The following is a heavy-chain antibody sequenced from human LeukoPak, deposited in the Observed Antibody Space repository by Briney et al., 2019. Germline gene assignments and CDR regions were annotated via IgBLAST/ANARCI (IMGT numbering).Heavy chain of an antibody. V-gene: IGHV4-34*01. CDR2: INHSGST. CDR1: GGSFSGYY. J-gene: IGHJ4*02. Sequence: SETLSLTCAVYGGSFSGYYWSWIRQPPGKGLEWIGEINHSGSTNYNPSLESRVTISVDTSKNQFSLKLSSVTAADTAVYYCARARGYSYGDFDYWGQGTLVTVSS. D-gene: IGHD5-18*01. CDR3: ARARGYSYGDFDY.